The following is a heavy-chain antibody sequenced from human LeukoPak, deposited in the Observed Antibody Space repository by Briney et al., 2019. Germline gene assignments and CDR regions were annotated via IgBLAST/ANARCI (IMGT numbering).Heavy chain of an antibody. CDR2: ISAYNGNT. CDR3: SAGYSSGLPFDY. J-gene: IGHJ4*02. V-gene: IGHV1-18*04. Sequence: ASVKVSCKASGYTFTSYGISWVRQAPGQGLEWMGWISAYNGNTNYAQKLQGRVTMTTDTSTSTAYMEPRSLRSDDTAVYYCSAGYSSGLPFDYWGQGTLVTVSS. D-gene: IGHD6-19*01. CDR1: GYTFTSYG.